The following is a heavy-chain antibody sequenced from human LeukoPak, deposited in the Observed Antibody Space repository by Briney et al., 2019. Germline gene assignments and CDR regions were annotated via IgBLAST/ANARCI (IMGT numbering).Heavy chain of an antibody. J-gene: IGHJ4*02. Sequence: QPGGSLRLSCAASGFTFSSYGMHWVRQAPGKGLEWVAFIRYDGSNKYYADSVKGRFTISRDNAKNTVYLQMISLRADDTAVYYCVRAKSGHYGYSDYWGQGTLVTVSS. CDR1: GFTFSSYG. D-gene: IGHD5-18*01. CDR3: VRAKSGHYGYSDY. CDR2: IRYDGSNK. V-gene: IGHV3-30*02.